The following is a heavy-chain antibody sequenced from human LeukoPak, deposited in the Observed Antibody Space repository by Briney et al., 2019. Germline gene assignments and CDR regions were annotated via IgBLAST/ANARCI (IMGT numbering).Heavy chain of an antibody. J-gene: IGHJ4*02. CDR1: GFTFTTYT. Sequence: PGGSLRLSCAASGFTFTTYTMNWVRQAPGKGLEWVSSISGSGAYIYYADSVKGRFTISRDNAKNTLYLQMNSLKAEDTAVYYCARDQGGSGPTTYDYWGQGNLVTVSS. V-gene: IGHV3-21*01. CDR3: ARDQGGSGPTTYDY. CDR2: ISGSGAYI. D-gene: IGHD6-19*01.